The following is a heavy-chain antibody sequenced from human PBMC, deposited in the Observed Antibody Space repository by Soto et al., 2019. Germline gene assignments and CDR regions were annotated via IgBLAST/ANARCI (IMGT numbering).Heavy chain of an antibody. CDR2: ISWNSGNL. V-gene: IGHV3-9*01. J-gene: IGHJ4*02. CDR3: AKGASTTVFAFNDY. CDR1: GFTFDDYA. D-gene: IGHD4-17*01. Sequence: EVQLVESGGGLVQPGRSLRLSCAASGFTFDDYAMHWVRQGPGKGLEWVSSISWNSGNLVYADSVKGRFTISRDNAKNSLYLQMNSLRGEDTALYYCAKGASTTVFAFNDYWGQGTLVTVSS.